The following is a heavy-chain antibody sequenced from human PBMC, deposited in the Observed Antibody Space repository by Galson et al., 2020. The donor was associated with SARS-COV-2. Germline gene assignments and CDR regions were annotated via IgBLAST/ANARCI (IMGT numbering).Heavy chain of an antibody. CDR3: ASNGAGNWFDP. CDR1: GFTLSSYA. Sequence: GGSLRLSCAASGFTLSSYAMHWVRQAPGKGLEWVAVISYDGSNKYYADSVKGRFTISRDNSKNTLYLQMNSLRAEDTAVYYCASNGAGNWFDPWGQGTLVTVSS. CDR2: ISYDGSNK. V-gene: IGHV3-30*04. J-gene: IGHJ5*02. D-gene: IGHD2-8*01.